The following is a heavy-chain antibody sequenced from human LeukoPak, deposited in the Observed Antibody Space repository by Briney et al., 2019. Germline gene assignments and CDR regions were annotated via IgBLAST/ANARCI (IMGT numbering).Heavy chain of an antibody. D-gene: IGHD7-27*01. Sequence: GGSLRLSCAASGFTFSRYAMSWVRQAPGKGLEWVSAISGSGGSTTYADSVKGRFTIYRDNPKNTLYLQMSSLRADDTAVYYCAKSSFGTGEDYWGQGTLVTVSS. CDR1: GFTFSRYA. CDR3: AKSSFGTGEDY. V-gene: IGHV3-23*01. CDR2: ISGSGGST. J-gene: IGHJ4*02.